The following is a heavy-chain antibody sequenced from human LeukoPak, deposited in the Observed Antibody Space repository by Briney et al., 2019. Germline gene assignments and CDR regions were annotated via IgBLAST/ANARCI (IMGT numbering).Heavy chain of an antibody. CDR1: GFTFSSYS. J-gene: IGHJ4*02. D-gene: IGHD6-13*01. CDR3: AKGTYSSPPPGYFDY. Sequence: PGGSLRLSCAASGFTFSSYSMNWVRQAPGKGLEWVSYISSSSSTIYYADSVKGRFTISRDNSKNTLYLQMNSLRAEDTAVYYCAKGTYSSPPPGYFDYWGQGTLVTVSS. V-gene: IGHV3-48*01. CDR2: ISSSSSTI.